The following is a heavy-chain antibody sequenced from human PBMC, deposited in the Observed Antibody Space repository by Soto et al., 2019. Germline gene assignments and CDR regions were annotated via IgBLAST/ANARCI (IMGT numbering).Heavy chain of an antibody. CDR2: ISGSGGST. Sequence: EVQLLESGGGLVQPGGSLRLSCAASGFTFSSYAMSWVRQAPGKGLEWVSAISGSGGSTYYADSVKGRFTISRDNSKNMLYLQMNSLSAEDTAVYYCAVRLRYFDSCSYWGQGTLVTVSS. D-gene: IGHD3-9*01. V-gene: IGHV3-23*01. J-gene: IGHJ4*02. CDR1: GFTFSSYA. CDR3: AVRLRYFDSCSY.